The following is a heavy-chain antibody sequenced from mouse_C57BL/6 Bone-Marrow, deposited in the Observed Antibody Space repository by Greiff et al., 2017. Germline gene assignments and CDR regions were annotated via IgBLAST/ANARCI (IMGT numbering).Heavy chain of an antibody. CDR1: GYAFSSSW. V-gene: IGHV1-82*01. CDR3: ARGDGTV. J-gene: IGHJ2*01. Sequence: QVQLQQSGPELVKPGASVKISCKASGYAFSSSWMNWVKQRPGKGLEWIGRIYPGDGDTNYNGKFKGKATLTADKSSSTAYMQLSSLTSEDSAVYFCARGDGTVWGQGTTRTVSS. D-gene: IGHD2-3*01. CDR2: IYPGDGDT.